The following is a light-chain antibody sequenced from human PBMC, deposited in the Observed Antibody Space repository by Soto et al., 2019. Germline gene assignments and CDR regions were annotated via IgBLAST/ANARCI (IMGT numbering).Light chain of an antibody. CDR2: DVS. Sequence: QSALTQPASVSGSPGQSITISCTGTSSDVGGYNYVSWYKQHPGKAPKLMIYDVSNRPSGVSNRFSGSKSGNTASLTISGLQAEDAADYYCSSYTSSSTLVLFGGGTKLTVL. CDR1: SSDVGGYNY. J-gene: IGLJ2*01. CDR3: SSYTSSSTLVL. V-gene: IGLV2-14*01.